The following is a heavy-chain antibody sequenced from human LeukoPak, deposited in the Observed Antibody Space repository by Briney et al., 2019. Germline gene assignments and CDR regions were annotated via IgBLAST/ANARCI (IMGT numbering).Heavy chain of an antibody. V-gene: IGHV3-33*01. Sequence: GRSLRLSCAASGFTFSSYGMHWVRQAPGKGLEWVAVIWYDGSNKYYTDSVKGRFTISRDNSKNTLYLQMNSLRAEDTAVYYCARSNGVSGWFPPPTDYWGQGTLVTVSS. CDR1: GFTFSSYG. CDR3: ARSNGVSGWFPPPTDY. D-gene: IGHD6-19*01. J-gene: IGHJ4*02. CDR2: IWYDGSNK.